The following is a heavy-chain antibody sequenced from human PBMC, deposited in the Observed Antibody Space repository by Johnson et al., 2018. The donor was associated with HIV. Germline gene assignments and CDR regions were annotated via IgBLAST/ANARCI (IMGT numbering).Heavy chain of an antibody. J-gene: IGHJ3*02. Sequence: VQLVESGGGLVQPGGSLKLSCAASGFTVSSIYMSWVRQAPGKGLEWVSVIYSGGSTYYAHSVKGRFTISRDNSKNTLYLQMDSLGAEDTAVDYCARGRNAAAGHDAFDIWGQGTMVTVSS. V-gene: IGHV3-66*01. CDR1: GFTVSSIY. CDR2: IYSGGST. D-gene: IGHD6-13*01. CDR3: ARGRNAAAGHDAFDI.